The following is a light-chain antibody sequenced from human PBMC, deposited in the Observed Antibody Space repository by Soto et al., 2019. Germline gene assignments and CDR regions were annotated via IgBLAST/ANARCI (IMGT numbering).Light chain of an antibody. V-gene: IGKV1-5*03. CDR2: RAS. Sequence: TQMTQSPSTLSASVGDSVSITCRASRDIGTWLAWFQQKPGRAPNLLIYRASTLARWVPSRFSGSGSGTEFTLTISSLQPDDFATYYCHRHETYPLAFGGGTKVDI. J-gene: IGKJ4*01. CDR3: HRHETYPLA. CDR1: RDIGTW.